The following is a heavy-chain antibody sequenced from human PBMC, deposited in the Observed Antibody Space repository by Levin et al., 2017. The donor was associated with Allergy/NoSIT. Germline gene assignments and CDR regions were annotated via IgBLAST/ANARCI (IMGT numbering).Heavy chain of an antibody. CDR2: ILYDGSNK. V-gene: IGHV3-30*18. CDR1: GFTFSSYG. Sequence: GESLKISCAASGFTFSSYGMHWVRQAPGKGLEWVAVILYDGSNKYYGDSVKGRFTISRDNSKNTLYLQTNSLRAEDTAVYYCAKDLWESGASNPDHWGQGTLVTVSS. CDR3: AKDLWESGASNPDH. D-gene: IGHD1-26*01. J-gene: IGHJ4*02.